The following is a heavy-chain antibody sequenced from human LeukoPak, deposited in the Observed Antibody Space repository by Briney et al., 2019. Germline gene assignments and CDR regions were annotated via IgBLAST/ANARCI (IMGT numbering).Heavy chain of an antibody. CDR1: GYSIRSSFY. Sequence: SETLSLTCTVSGYSIRSSFYWGWIRQPPGKGLEWIGTIYYDGTTKYNPSLKSRVTISLDTSKNQFSLKLSSVTAADTAVYYCARHNPYYYDSSKDLEYFQHWGQGTLVTASS. V-gene: IGHV4-38-2*02. CDR3: ARHNPYYYDSSKDLEYFQH. J-gene: IGHJ1*01. CDR2: IYYDGTT. D-gene: IGHD3-22*01.